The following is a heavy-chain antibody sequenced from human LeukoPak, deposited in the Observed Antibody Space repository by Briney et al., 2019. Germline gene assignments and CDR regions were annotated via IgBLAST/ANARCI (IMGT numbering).Heavy chain of an antibody. CDR3: AKDQRHYGSGSPHYYFDY. CDR1: GFTFSSYG. D-gene: IGHD3-10*01. V-gene: IGHV3-30*18. Sequence: GGSLRLSCAASGFTFSSYGMHWVRQAPGKGLEWVAVISYDGSNKYYADSVKGRFTIPRDNSKNTLYLQMNSLRAEDTAVYYCAKDQRHYGSGSPHYYFDYWGQGTLVTVSS. J-gene: IGHJ4*02. CDR2: ISYDGSNK.